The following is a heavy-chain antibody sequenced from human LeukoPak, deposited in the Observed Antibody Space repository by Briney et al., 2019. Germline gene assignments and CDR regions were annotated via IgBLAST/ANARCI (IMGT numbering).Heavy chain of an antibody. Sequence: SETLSLTCTVSGGSISNYYWNWIRQPPGKGLEWIGYIYYTGNTNYNPSLKSRVTISVDTSKNQFSLKLSSVTAADTAVYYCARDRLQLQSWGQGTLVTVSS. CDR1: GGSISNYY. V-gene: IGHV4-59*01. CDR3: ARDRLQLQS. D-gene: IGHD1-1*01. J-gene: IGHJ5*02. CDR2: IYYTGNT.